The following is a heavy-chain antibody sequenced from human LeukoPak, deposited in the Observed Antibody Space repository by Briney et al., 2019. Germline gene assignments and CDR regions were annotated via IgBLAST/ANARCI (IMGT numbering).Heavy chain of an antibody. D-gene: IGHD2-2*01. Sequence: SETLSLTCTVSGGSISSYYWSWLRQPAGKGLEWIGRIYTSGSTNYNPSLKSRVTMSVDTSKNQFSLKLSSVTAADTAVYYCARDSLIMPEYCSSTSCFYYYGMDVWGQGTTVTVSS. CDR2: IYTSGST. V-gene: IGHV4-4*07. CDR1: GGSISSYY. CDR3: ARDSLIMPEYCSSTSCFYYYGMDV. J-gene: IGHJ6*02.